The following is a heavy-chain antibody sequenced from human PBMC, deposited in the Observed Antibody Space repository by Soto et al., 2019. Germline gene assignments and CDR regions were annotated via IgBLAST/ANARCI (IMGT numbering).Heavy chain of an antibody. CDR1: GFTFSSYG. CDR3: AKEFMGVIVPAAVRQAFDI. V-gene: IGHV3-30*18. Sequence: QVQLVESGGGVVQPGRSLRLSCAASGFTFSSYGMHWVRQAPGKGLEGVAVISYDGSNKYYADSVKGRFTISRDNSKNTLYLQINSLRAEDTAVYYCAKEFMGVIVPAAVRQAFDIWGQGTMVTVSS. J-gene: IGHJ3*02. D-gene: IGHD2-2*01. CDR2: ISYDGSNK.